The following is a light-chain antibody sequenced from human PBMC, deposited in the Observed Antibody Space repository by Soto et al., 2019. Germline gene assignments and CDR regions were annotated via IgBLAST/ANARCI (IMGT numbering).Light chain of an antibody. CDR2: DAS. Sequence: EIVLTQSPATLPLSLGERATLSCRASQSVSRYLAWYQQKPGQAPRLLIYDASSRATGIPARFSGSGSGTEFTLTISSLQSEDFAVYYCQQNNNTPRTFGQGTKMDIK. J-gene: IGKJ1*01. CDR1: QSVSRY. CDR3: QQNNNTPRT. V-gene: IGKV3-11*01.